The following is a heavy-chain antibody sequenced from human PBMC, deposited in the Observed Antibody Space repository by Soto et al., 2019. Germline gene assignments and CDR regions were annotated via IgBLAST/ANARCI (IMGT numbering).Heavy chain of an antibody. Sequence: SETLSLTCTVSGGSISSSSYYWGWIRQPPGKGLEWIGSIYYSGSTYYNPSLKSRVTISVDTSKNQFSLKLISVTAADTAVYYCVREINDAFDIWGQGTMVTVSSGKTPPASVKVSCKASGYTFTSYGISWVLYYYYGMDVWGQGTTVTVSS. D-gene: IGHD2-2*01. V-gene: IGHV4-39*01. CDR2: IYYSGST. J-gene: IGHJ6*02. CDR1: GGSISSSSYY. CDR3: VREINDAFDIWGQGTMVTVSSGKTPPASVKVSCKASGYTFTSYGISWVLYYYYGMDV.